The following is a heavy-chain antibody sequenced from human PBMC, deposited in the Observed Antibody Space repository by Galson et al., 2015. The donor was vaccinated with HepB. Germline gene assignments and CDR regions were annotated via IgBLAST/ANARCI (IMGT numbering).Heavy chain of an antibody. CDR1: GDSVSSNNAV. CDR2: TYYRSNWCK. Sequence: CAISGDSVSSNNAVWNWIRQSPSRGFEWLGRTYYRSNWCKDYALFVKSRISINADVSKNQISLQLNSMTPEDTAIYYCAYGVDVWGQGTTVTVS. V-gene: IGHV6-1*01. CDR3: AYGVDV. J-gene: IGHJ6*02.